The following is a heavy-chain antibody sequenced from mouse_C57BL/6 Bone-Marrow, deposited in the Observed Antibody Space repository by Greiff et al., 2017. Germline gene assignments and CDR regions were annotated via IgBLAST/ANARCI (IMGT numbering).Heavy chain of an antibody. V-gene: IGHV14-2*01. D-gene: IGHD4-1*02. CDR1: GFNIKDYY. CDR2: IDPEDGAT. J-gene: IGHJ3*01. CDR3: ARVLNWDSFAY. Sequence: EVQLQQSGAELVKPGASVKLSCTASGFNIKDYYMHWVKQRTEQGLEWIGRIDPEDGATKYAPKFPGKATITADTSSNTAYLQLSSLTSEDTAVYYCARVLNWDSFAYWGQGTLVTVSA.